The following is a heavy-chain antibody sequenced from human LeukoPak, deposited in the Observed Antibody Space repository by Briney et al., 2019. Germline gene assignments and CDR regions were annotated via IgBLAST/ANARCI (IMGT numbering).Heavy chain of an antibody. CDR3: ARLSRCSSTSCRNAFDI. J-gene: IGHJ3*02. Sequence: AGSLRLSCAASGFTFSGHYMDWVRQAPGKGLEWVGRTRNKANSYTTEYAASVKGRFPISGDDSKNSLYLQMNSLKAEDTAVYYCARLSRCSSTSCRNAFDIWGQGTMVTVSS. CDR2: TRNKANSYTT. CDR1: GFTFSGHY. V-gene: IGHV3-72*01. D-gene: IGHD2-2*01.